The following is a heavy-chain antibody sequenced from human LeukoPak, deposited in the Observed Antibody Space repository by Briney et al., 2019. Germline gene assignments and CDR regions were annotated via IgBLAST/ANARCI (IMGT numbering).Heavy chain of an antibody. V-gene: IGHV1-69*05. J-gene: IGHJ6*03. Sequence: SVKVSCKASGGTFSSYAISWVRQAPGQGLEWMGGIIPIFGTANYAQKFQGRVTITTDESTSTAYMELSSLRSEDTAVYYCARGGIVVVPAAADYYYYMDVWGKGTTVTVSS. D-gene: IGHD2-2*01. CDR1: GGTFSSYA. CDR2: IIPIFGTA. CDR3: ARGGIVVVPAAADYYYYMDV.